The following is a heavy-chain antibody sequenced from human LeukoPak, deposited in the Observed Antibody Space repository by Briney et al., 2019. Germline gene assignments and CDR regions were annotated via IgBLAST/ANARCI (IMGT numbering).Heavy chain of an antibody. CDR3: ARENGYKYDY. CDR1: GGSISSYY. J-gene: IGHJ4*02. CDR2: IYYSGST. D-gene: IGHD5-24*01. Sequence: SETLSLTCTVSGGSISSYYWSWIRQPLGKGLEWIGYIYYSGSTNYKSSLKSRVTISVDTSKNQFSLKLRSVTAADTAVYYCARENGYKYDYWGQGTLVTVSS. V-gene: IGHV4-59*01.